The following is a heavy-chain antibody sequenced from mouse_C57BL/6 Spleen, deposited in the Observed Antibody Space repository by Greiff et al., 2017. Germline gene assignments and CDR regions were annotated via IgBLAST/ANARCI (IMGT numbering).Heavy chain of an antibody. CDR3: TRRPAWFAY. Sequence: EVKLMESGGGLVQPGGSMKLSCAASGFTFSDAWMDLVRQSPEKGLEWVAEIRNKANNHATYYAESVTGRFTISRDDSKSSVYLQMISLRAEDTGIYYCTRRPAWFAYWGQGTLVTVSA. J-gene: IGHJ3*01. CDR2: IRNKANNHAT. CDR1: GFTFSDAW. V-gene: IGHV6-6*01.